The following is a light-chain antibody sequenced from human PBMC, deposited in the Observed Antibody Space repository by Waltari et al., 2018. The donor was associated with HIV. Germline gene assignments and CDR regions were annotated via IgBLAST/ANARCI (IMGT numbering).Light chain of an antibody. CDR2: DAS. J-gene: IGKJ5*01. CDR3: QERSNWPPIT. V-gene: IGKV3-11*01. Sequence: EIVLTQSPATMSLSPGERATLPCRASQSVGTFLGWYHQKPGQAPRLLVYDASNTAAGIPARFRGSGSGTDFTLTISSLEPEDSAVYYCQERSNWPPITFGQGTRLEIK. CDR1: QSVGTF.